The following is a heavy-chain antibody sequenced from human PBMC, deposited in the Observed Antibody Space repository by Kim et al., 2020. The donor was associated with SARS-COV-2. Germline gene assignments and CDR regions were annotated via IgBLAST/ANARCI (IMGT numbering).Heavy chain of an antibody. J-gene: IGHJ4*02. V-gene: IGHV3-23*03. CDR3: AKDRAYGSGGDYFDY. Sequence: GGSLRLSCAASGFNFSSYAMSWVCQAPGKGLEWVSVIYSGGSSTYYADSVKGRFTIARDNSKNTLYLQMNRLRAEDTAVYYCAKDRAYGSGGDYFDYWGQGTLVTVSS. D-gene: IGHD3-10*01. CDR2: IYSGGSST. CDR1: GFNFSSYA.